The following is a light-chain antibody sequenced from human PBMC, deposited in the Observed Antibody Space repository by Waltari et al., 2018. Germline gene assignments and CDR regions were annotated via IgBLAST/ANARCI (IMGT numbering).Light chain of an antibody. J-gene: IGLJ1*01. CDR2: AVN. CDR1: SNDVRTYNR. V-gene: IGLV2-23*02. Sequence: QSALTQPASVSGSPGQSITISCPGTSNDVRTYNRVSWYQQYPGKVPQLIIYAVNKRPSGVSHRFSGSKSRNTASLTISGLQAEDEADYYCFSYTGDTTLYVFGTGTKVTVL. CDR3: FSYTGDTTLYV.